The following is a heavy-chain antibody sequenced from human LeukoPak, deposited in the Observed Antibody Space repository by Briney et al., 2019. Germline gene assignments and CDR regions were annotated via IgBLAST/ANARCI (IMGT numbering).Heavy chain of an antibody. CDR2: ITGGGGIT. D-gene: IGHD2/OR15-2a*01. CDR3: VKDSRPDAFYDFDY. CDR1: GFTFSTYA. J-gene: IGHJ4*02. Sequence: GGSLRFSGAASGFTFSTYAMNWVRQAPGKGLEWVPLITGGGGITYYADAVKGRFTISRDNSKNTLDLQLNSLRAEDTAVYYCVKDSRPDAFYDFDYWGQGTLVTVSS. V-gene: IGHV3-23*01.